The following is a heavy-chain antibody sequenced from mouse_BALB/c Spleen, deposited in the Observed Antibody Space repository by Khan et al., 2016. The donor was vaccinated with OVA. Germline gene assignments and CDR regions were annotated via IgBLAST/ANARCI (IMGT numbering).Heavy chain of an antibody. CDR1: GFTFNTYA. CDR3: VREGDYYSFAY. CDR2: IRSKSNNYAT. D-gene: IGHD1-1*01. V-gene: IGHV10-3*03. Sequence: EVQLVESGGGLVQPKGSLKLSCAASGFTFNTYAMHWVCQAPGQGLEWVARIRSKSNNYATYYADSVKDRFTSSSDDSQSMLYLQMNSLHTEYTAMYYWVREGDYYSFAYWCQGTLVTVSA. J-gene: IGHJ3*01.